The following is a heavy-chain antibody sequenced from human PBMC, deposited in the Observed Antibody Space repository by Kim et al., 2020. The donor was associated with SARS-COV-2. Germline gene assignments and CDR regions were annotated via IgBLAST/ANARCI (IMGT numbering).Heavy chain of an antibody. V-gene: IGHV3-48*04. Sequence: TIYYADSVKGRFTVSRDNANNLLYLQINSLRSGDTAVYYCATYKADFDFDYWGQGTLVTVSS. D-gene: IGHD1-20*01. J-gene: IGHJ4*02. CDR2: TI. CDR3: ATYKADFDFDY.